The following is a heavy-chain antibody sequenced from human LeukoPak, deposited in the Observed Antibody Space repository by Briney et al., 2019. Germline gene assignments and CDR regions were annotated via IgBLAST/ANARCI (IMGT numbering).Heavy chain of an antibody. V-gene: IGHV3-21*01. CDR2: ISSSSNDI. Sequence: KPGGSLRLSCAASGFTFSSYSMNWVRQAPGKGLEWVSSISSSSNDIYYADSVKGRFTISRDNAKNSLYLQMNSLRAEDTAVYYCARVPRGARRDGSGSYFDYWGQGTLVTVSS. CDR1: GFTFSSYS. CDR3: ARVPRGARRDGSGSYFDY. J-gene: IGHJ4*02. D-gene: IGHD3-10*01.